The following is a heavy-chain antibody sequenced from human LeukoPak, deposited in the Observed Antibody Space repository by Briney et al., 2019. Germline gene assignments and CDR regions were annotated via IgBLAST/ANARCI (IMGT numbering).Heavy chain of an antibody. CDR3: ARVFIAAAPCYFDY. Sequence: GASVKVSCKASGYTFTSYAIHWVRQAPGQRLQWMGWISAYNGNTNYAQKLQGRVTMTTDTSTSTAYMELRSLRSDDTAVYYCARVFIAAAPCYFDYWGQGTLVTVSS. D-gene: IGHD6-13*01. CDR1: GYTFTSYA. V-gene: IGHV1-18*01. J-gene: IGHJ4*02. CDR2: ISAYNGNT.